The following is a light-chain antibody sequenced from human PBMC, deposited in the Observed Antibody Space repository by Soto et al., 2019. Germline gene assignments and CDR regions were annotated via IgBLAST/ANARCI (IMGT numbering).Light chain of an antibody. V-gene: IGLV1-40*01. CDR3: QSSDSGLSGHWV. Sequence: QSVLTQPPSMSGALGQRVTMSCTGSSSNLGAGYDVHWYQRLPGAAPKLLIYDNTHRPSGVPNRFSGSKSGTSASLAITGLQAEDEADYYCQSSDSGLSGHWVFGGGTKLTVL. CDR2: DNT. CDR1: SSNLGAGYD. J-gene: IGLJ3*02.